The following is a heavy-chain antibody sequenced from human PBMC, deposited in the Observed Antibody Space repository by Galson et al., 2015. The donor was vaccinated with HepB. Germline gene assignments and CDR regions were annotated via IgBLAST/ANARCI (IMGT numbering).Heavy chain of an antibody. CDR2: ISGSGSSR. V-gene: IGHV3-11*01. CDR1: GFIISDYY. D-gene: IGHD3-22*01. J-gene: IGHJ3*01. Sequence: SLRLSCAASGFIISDYYMTWIRQAPGKGLEWVSYISGSGSSRYHADSVRGRFTISRDNAKNSLYLQMDSLRAEDTAVYYCARDAQFDHYDSSGYYRRAIFGGSFDLWGQGTMVAVSS. CDR3: ARDAQFDHYDSSGYYRRAIFGGSFDL.